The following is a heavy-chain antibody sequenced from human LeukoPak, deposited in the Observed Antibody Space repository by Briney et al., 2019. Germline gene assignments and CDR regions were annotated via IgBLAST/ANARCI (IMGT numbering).Heavy chain of an antibody. V-gene: IGHV4-39*07. CDR2: IYYSGST. Sequence: SETLSLTCTVSGGSISSSSYYWGWIRQPPGKGLEWIGSIYYSGSTYYNPSLKSRVTISVDTSKNQFSLKLSSVTAADTAVYYCAGFHYGSSDYWGQGTLVTVSS. D-gene: IGHD3-10*01. CDR3: AGFHYGSSDY. J-gene: IGHJ4*02. CDR1: GGSISSSSYY.